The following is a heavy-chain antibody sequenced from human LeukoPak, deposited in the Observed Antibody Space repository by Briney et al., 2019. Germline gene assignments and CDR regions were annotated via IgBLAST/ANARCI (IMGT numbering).Heavy chain of an antibody. CDR3: TRDSPMWLLLGGSHPDAFDI. D-gene: IGHD3-22*01. Sequence: GGSLRLSCTASGFTFGDYAMSWFRQAPGKGLEWVGFIRSKAYGGTTEYAASVKGRFTISRDDSKSIAYLQMNSLKTEDTAVYYCTRDSPMWLLLGGSHPDAFDIWGQGTMVTVSS. CDR1: GFTFGDYA. CDR2: IRSKAYGGTT. J-gene: IGHJ3*02. V-gene: IGHV3-49*03.